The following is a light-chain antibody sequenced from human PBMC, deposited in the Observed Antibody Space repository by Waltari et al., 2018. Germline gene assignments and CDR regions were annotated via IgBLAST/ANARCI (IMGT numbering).Light chain of an antibody. J-gene: IGLJ3*02. V-gene: IGLV2-11*01. CDR2: DVT. CDR3: CSYTGSHTLL. CDR1: SNDAGAYTY. Sequence: QSALTQPRSVSGSPGQSVTISCPGTSNDAGAYTYLSWYQQHPGKAPKPIIHDVTKRPSGVPDRFSGSKSGNTASLTISGLQGEDEADYYCCSYTGSHTLLFGGGTKLTVL.